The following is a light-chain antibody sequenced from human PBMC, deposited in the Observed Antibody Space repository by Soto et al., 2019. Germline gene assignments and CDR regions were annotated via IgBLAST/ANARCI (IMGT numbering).Light chain of an antibody. CDR1: QSLLYSSNNKNY. CDR3: QQYHSAPVT. V-gene: IGKV4-1*01. Sequence: DIVMTQSPDCLAVSLGEGATINCKSSQSLLYSSNNKNYLAWYQQKPGQPPKLLIYWATTRESGVPDRFSGSESGTDFTLTISSLQADDAEVYYCQQYHSAPVTFGGGTKVEIK. CDR2: WAT. J-gene: IGKJ4*01.